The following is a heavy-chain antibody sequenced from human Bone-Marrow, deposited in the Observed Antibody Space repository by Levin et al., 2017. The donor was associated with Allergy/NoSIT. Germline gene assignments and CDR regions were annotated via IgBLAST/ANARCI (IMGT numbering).Heavy chain of an antibody. CDR1: GFSFNNAW. CDR2: IKSETAGGTT. D-gene: IGHD3-22*01. CDR3: TTDMAYYDSSGPDY. Sequence: GESLKISCAASGFSFNNAWMNWVRQAPGKGLEWVGRIKSETAGGTTIYPAPVKGRFTISREDSKNIVYLQMNSLQSEDTAVYYCTTDMAYYDSSGPDYLGQGTLVTVTS. J-gene: IGHJ4*02. V-gene: IGHV3-15*07.